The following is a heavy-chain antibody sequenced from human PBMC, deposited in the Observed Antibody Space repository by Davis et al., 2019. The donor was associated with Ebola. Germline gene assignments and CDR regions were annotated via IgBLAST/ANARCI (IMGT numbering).Heavy chain of an antibody. J-gene: IGHJ4*02. CDR1: GFTFSSYS. CDR2: ISSSSSYI. Sequence: PGGSLRLSCAASGFTFSSYSINWVRQAPGKGLEWVSSISSSSSYIYYADSVKGRFTISRDNSKNTLYLQMNSLRAEDTAVYYCAIPDCSGANCYSVYIKNWGQGTLVTVSS. CDR3: AIPDCSGANCYSVYIKN. D-gene: IGHD2-15*01. V-gene: IGHV3-21*01.